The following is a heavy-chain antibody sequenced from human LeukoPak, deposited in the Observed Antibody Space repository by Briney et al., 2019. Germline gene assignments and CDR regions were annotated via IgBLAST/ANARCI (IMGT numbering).Heavy chain of an antibody. CDR3: ARHSITRVRGVIQNLGGY. Sequence: SETLSLTCTVSGGSISSSSYYWGWIRQPPGKGLEWIGSIYYSGSTYYNPSLKSRVTISVDTSKNQFSQKLCSVTAADTAVYDCARHSITRVRGVIQNLGGYWGQGTLVTVSS. D-gene: IGHD3-10*01. CDR2: IYYSGST. CDR1: GGSISSSSYY. V-gene: IGHV4-39*01. J-gene: IGHJ4*02.